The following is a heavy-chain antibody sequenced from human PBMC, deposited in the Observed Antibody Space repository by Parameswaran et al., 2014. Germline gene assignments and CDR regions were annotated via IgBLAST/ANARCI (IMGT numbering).Heavy chain of an antibody. CDR3: ARDVVVPAARVDAFDI. J-gene: IGHJ3*02. CDR2: SITWEH. V-gene: IGHV4-31*02. D-gene: IGHD2-2*01. Sequence: RWIRQPPGKAWSGLGTSITWEHLLQPSLKSRVTISVDTSKNQFSLKLSSVTAADTAVYYCARDVVVPAARVDAFDIWGQGTMVTVSS.